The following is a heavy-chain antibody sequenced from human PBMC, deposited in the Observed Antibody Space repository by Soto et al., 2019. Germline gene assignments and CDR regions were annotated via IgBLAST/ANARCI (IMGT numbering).Heavy chain of an antibody. CDR1: GASIYNGGYF. V-gene: IGHV4-31*03. J-gene: IGHJ5*02. CDR2: IYYSGST. Sequence: SETLSLTCSVSGASIYNGGYFWSWIRQSPGKGLEWIGYIYYSGSTYYNPSLKSRVTISVDTSKNQFSLKLSSVTAADTAVYYCARSIDPWGQGTLVTVSS. CDR3: ARSIDP.